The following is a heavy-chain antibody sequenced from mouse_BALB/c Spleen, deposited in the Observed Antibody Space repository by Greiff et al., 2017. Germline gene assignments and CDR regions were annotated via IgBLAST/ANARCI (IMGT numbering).Heavy chain of an antibody. D-gene: IGHD1-3*01. CDR3: ARHSLYSWYFDV. J-gene: IGHJ1*01. CDR1: GFTFSSYT. Sequence: EVQVVESGGGLVQPGGSLKLSCAASGFTFSSYTMSWVRQTPEKRLEWVAYISNGGGSTYSPDTVKGRFTISRDNAKNTLYLQMSSLKSEDTAMYYCARHSLYSWYFDVWGAGTTVTVSS. V-gene: IGHV5-12-2*01. CDR2: ISNGGGST.